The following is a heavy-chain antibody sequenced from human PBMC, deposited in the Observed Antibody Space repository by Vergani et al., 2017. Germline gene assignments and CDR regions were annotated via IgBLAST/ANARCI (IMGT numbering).Heavy chain of an antibody. CDR3: ARDRSSWYVDYYYYGMDV. Sequence: EVQLVESGGGLVKPGGSLRLSCAASGFTFCSYSMNWVRQAPGKGLEWVSSISSSSSYIYYADSVKGRFTISRDNAKNSLYLQMNSLRAEDTAVYYCARDRSSWYVDYYYYGMDVWGQGTTVTVSS. D-gene: IGHD6-13*01. V-gene: IGHV3-21*01. CDR1: GFTFCSYS. CDR2: ISSSSSYI. J-gene: IGHJ6*02.